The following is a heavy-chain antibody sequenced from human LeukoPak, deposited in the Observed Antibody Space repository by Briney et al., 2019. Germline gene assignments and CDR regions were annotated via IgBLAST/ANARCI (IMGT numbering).Heavy chain of an antibody. CDR1: GFTVSSNY. D-gene: IGHD3-22*01. CDR3: ARGNPLDYYDSSGYFRKHYYYYYMDV. J-gene: IGHJ6*03. V-gene: IGHV4-34*01. Sequence: PGGSLRLSCAASGFTVSSNYMSWIRQPPGKGLEWIGEINHSGSTNYNPSLKSRVTISVDTSKNQFSLKLSSVTAADTAVYYCARGNPLDYYDSSGYFRKHYYYYYMDVWGKGTTVTVSS. CDR2: INHSGST.